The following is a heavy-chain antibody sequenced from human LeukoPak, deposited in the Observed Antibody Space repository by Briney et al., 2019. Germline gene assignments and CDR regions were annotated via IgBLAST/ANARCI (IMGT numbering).Heavy chain of an antibody. Sequence: PSETLSLTCAVYGGSFSGYYWSWIRQPPGKGLEWIGEINHSGSTNYNPSLKSRVTISVDTSKNQFSLKLSSVTAADTAVYYCARAFGRERLLWFGESHNWFDPWGQGTLVTVSS. CDR1: GGSFSGYY. V-gene: IGHV4-34*01. D-gene: IGHD3-10*01. J-gene: IGHJ5*02. CDR3: ARAFGRERLLWFGESHNWFDP. CDR2: INHSGST.